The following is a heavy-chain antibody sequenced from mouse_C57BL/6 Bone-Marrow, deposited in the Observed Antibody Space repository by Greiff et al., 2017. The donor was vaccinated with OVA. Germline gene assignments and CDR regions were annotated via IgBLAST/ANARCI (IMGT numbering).Heavy chain of an antibody. J-gene: IGHJ2*01. V-gene: IGHV2-9-1*01. CDR1: GFSLTSYA. CDR3: ARNYYGSSFYFDD. D-gene: IGHD1-1*01. Sequence: VKLMESGPGLVAPSQSLSITCTVSGFSLTSYAISWVRQPPGKGLEWLGVIWTGGGTNYNSALKSRLSISKDNSKSQVFLKMNSLQTDDTARYDCARNYYGSSFYFDDWGQGTTLTVAS. CDR2: IWTGGGT.